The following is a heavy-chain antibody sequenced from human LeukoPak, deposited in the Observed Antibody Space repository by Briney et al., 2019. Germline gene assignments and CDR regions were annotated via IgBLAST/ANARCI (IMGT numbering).Heavy chain of an antibody. Sequence: PQTLSLTCTVSGGSISSGDYYWSWIRQPPGKGLEWIGYIYYSGSTYYNPSLKSRVTISVDTSKNQFSLKLSSVTAADTAVYYCARTTYYYDSSGYFTFDYWGKGSTVTVSS. V-gene: IGHV4-30-4*08. J-gene: IGHJ4*03. CDR3: ARTTYYYDSSGYFTFDY. CDR1: GGSISSGDYY. CDR2: IYYSGST. D-gene: IGHD3-22*01.